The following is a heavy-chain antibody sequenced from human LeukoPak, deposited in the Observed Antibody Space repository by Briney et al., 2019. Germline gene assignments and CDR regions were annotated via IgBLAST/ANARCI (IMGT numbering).Heavy chain of an antibody. CDR1: GYSFTSYW. CDR2: IYPCDSYT. V-gene: IGHV5-51*04. Sequence: ESLKISCKGSGYSFTSYWIGWVRQMPGKGLEWMGIIYPCDSYTRYSPSFQAQATISADKPISPPYLQWSSLKASDTAMYYCARGGNIKVQPHSVDYWGQGTLVTVSS. CDR3: ARGGNIKVQPHSVDY. J-gene: IGHJ4*02. D-gene: IGHD1/OR15-1a*01.